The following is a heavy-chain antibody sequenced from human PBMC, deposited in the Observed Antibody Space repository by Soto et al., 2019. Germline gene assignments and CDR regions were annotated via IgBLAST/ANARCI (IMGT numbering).Heavy chain of an antibody. CDR2: INHSGST. V-gene: IGHV4-34*01. D-gene: IGHD3-10*01. Sequence: SETLSLTCAVYGGSFSGYYWSWIRQPPGKGLEWIGEINHSGSTNYNPSLKSRVTISVDTSKNQFSLKLSSVTAADTAVYYCARGYGSGSYYDYWGQGTLVTVSS. CDR3: ARGYGSGSYYDY. CDR1: GGSFSGYY. J-gene: IGHJ4*02.